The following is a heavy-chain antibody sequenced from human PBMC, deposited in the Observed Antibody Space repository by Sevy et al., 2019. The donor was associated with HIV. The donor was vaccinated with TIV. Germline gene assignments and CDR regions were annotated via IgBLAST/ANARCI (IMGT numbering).Heavy chain of an antibody. D-gene: IGHD4-17*01. V-gene: IGHV3-21*01. Sequence: GGSLRLSCAASGFTFSSYSMNWVRQAPGKGMEWVSSISSSSSYIYYAHSVKGRFTISRDNAKNSLYLQMNSLRAEDTAVYYCARRPVTTVGFDYWGQGTLVTVSS. CDR1: GFTFSSYS. CDR3: ARRPVTTVGFDY. J-gene: IGHJ4*02. CDR2: ISSSSSYI.